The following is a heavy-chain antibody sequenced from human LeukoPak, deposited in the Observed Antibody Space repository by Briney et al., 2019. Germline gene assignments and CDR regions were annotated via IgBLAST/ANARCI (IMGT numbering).Heavy chain of an antibody. Sequence: SVTVSCKASGYTFTGYYMHWVRQAPGQGLEWMGWINPNSGGTNYAQKLQGRGTMTRDTSISPAYLELSRLSADDTAVYYCARGGEIEAVGTLYNWVDPWGQGTLVTVSS. CDR1: GYTFTGYY. J-gene: IGHJ5*02. D-gene: IGHD6-13*01. V-gene: IGHV1-2*02. CDR3: ARGGEIEAVGTLYNWVDP. CDR2: INPNSGGT.